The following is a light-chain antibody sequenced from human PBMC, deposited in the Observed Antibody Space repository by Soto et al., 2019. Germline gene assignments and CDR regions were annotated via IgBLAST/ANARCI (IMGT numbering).Light chain of an antibody. Sequence: IVLKQSPGTLSLSPGERATLSCRASRRLSSGYLAWYQQKPGQAPRPLFYDASRRATGTPDRFSVSRSGTDVSLIISRMEPEDFAVYYCEQYGDSPRTFGQGTKLDIK. CDR1: RRLSSGY. CDR2: DAS. CDR3: EQYGDSPRT. V-gene: IGKV3-20*01. J-gene: IGKJ1*01.